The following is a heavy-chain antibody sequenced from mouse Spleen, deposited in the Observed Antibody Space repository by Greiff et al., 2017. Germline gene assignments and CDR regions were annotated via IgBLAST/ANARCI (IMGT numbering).Heavy chain of an antibody. CDR2: INPSTGGT. CDR1: GYSFTGYY. Sequence: VQLQQSGPELVKPGASVKISCKASGYSFTGYYMNWVKQSPEKSLEWIGEINPSTGGTTYNQKFKAKATLTVDKSSSTAYMQLKSLTSEDSAVYYCARDMITTPAYWGQGTLVTVSA. V-gene: IGHV1-42*01. J-gene: IGHJ3*01. D-gene: IGHD2-4*01. CDR3: ARDMITTPAY.